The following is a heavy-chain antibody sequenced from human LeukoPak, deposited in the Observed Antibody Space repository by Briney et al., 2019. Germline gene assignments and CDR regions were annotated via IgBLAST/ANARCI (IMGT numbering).Heavy chain of an antibody. J-gene: IGHJ4*02. Sequence: ASVKISCKVSGYTFTDYYMQWVQQAPGKGLEWMGLVDPEDGETIYAEKFQGRVTITADTSTDTAYMELSSLRSEDTAVYYCAGGDYFGGNYWGQGTLVTVSS. CDR1: GYTFTDYY. CDR3: AGGDYFGGNY. D-gene: IGHD4-17*01. V-gene: IGHV1-69-2*01. CDR2: VDPEDGET.